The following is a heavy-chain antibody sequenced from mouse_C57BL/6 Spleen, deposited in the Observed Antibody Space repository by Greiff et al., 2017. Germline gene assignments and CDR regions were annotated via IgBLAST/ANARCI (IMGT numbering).Heavy chain of an antibody. Sequence: EVMLVESGGGLVKPGGSLKLSCAASGFTFSDYGMHWVRQAPEKGLEWVAYISSGSSTIYYADTVKGRFTISRDNAKNTLFLQMTSLRSEDTAMYYCARSYGSSPTWFAYWGQGTLVTVSA. J-gene: IGHJ3*01. CDR3: ARSYGSSPTWFAY. D-gene: IGHD1-1*01. V-gene: IGHV5-17*01. CDR2: ISSGSSTI. CDR1: GFTFSDYG.